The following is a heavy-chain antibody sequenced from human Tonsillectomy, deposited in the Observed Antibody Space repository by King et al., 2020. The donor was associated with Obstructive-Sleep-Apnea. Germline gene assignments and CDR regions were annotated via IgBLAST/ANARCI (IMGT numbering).Heavy chain of an antibody. Sequence: VQLVESGGEVKKPGASVKVSCKASGYSFSTHGINWVRQAPGQGLEWMGWISAYTGNTNYAQKFQGRVTMTTETSTSTAHMELRSLRSDDTAIYYCAGGRGWFGELLSPVLEYWGQGTLVTVSS. CDR1: GYSFSTHG. D-gene: IGHD3-10*01. CDR3: AGGRGWFGELLSPVLEY. V-gene: IGHV1-18*04. J-gene: IGHJ4*02. CDR2: ISAYTGNT.